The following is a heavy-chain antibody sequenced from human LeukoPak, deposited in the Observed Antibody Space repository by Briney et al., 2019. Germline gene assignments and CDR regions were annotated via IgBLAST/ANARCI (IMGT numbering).Heavy chain of an antibody. CDR2: IIPIFGIA. V-gene: IGHV1-69*02. CDR1: GYTFTGYY. J-gene: IGHJ4*02. Sequence: ASVKVSCKASGYTFTGYYMHWVRQAPGQGPEWMGRIIPIFGIANYAQKFQGRVTITADKSTSTAYMELSSLRSEDTAVYYCARSLEVNCSGGSCDDYWGQGTLVTVSS. CDR3: ARSLEVNCSGGSCDDY. D-gene: IGHD2-15*01.